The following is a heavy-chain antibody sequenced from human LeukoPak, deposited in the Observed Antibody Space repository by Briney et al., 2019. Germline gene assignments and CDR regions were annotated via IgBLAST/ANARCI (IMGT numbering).Heavy chain of an antibody. V-gene: IGHV1-69*05. Sequence: GASVKVSCKASGYTFTGYYIHWVRQAPGQGLEWMGGIIPIFGTANYAQKFQGRVTITTDESTSTAYMELSSLRSEDTAVYYCARGGRNDFWSGYYDYWGQGTLVTVSS. CDR3: ARGGRNDFWSGYYDY. D-gene: IGHD3-3*01. J-gene: IGHJ4*02. CDR2: IIPIFGTA. CDR1: GYTFTGYY.